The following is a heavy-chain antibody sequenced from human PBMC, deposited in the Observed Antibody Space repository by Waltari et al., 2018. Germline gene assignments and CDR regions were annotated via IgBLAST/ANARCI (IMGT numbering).Heavy chain of an antibody. Sequence: QVQLVESGGGVVQPGRSLRLSCAASGFTFSSYGMPWVRQAPGKGLEWVAVISYDGSNKYYADSVKGRFTISRDNAKNSLYLQMNSLRAEDTAVYYCARERGYSFDIWGQGTMVTVSS. CDR3: ARERGYSFDI. CDR2: ISYDGSNK. J-gene: IGHJ3*02. V-gene: IGHV3-30*03. D-gene: IGHD3-22*01. CDR1: GFTFSSYG.